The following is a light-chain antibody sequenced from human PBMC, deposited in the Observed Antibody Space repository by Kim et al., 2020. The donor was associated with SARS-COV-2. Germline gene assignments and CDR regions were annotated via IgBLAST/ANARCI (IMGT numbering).Light chain of an antibody. Sequence: SSELTQPPSVSVSPGQTASITCSGDKLGDKYACWYQQKPGQSPVLVIYQDSKRPSGIPERFSGSNSGNTATLTISGTQAMDEADYYCQAWDSSTYVFGTETKVTVL. CDR3: QAWDSSTYV. CDR1: KLGDKY. V-gene: IGLV3-1*01. CDR2: QDS. J-gene: IGLJ1*01.